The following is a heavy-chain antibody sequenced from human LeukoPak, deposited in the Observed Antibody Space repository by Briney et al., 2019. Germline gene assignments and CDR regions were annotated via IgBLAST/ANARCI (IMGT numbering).Heavy chain of an antibody. CDR2: ISYDGTDK. CDR3: AKGEGGDSGWYGDY. D-gene: IGHD6-19*01. Sequence: GGSLRLSCAASGFTFSNYAMHWVRQAPGKGLEWVAVISYDGTDKYYADSVKGRFTISRDNSKNTLFLQMNSLRAEDTAMYYCAKGEGGDSGWYGDYWGEGTLVSVSS. V-gene: IGHV3-30*18. J-gene: IGHJ4*02. CDR1: GFTFSNYA.